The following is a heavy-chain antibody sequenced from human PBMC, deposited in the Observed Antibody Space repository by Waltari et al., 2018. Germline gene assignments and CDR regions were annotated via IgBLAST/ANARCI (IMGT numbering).Heavy chain of an antibody. CDR1: GGSISSYY. Sequence: QVQLQESGPGLVKPSETLSLTCTVSGGSISSYYWSWIRQPAGKGLEWIGRIYTSGSTNYNPSLKSRVTMSVDTSKTQFSLKLSSVTAADTAVYYCARDLRSIPYPNWFDPWGQGTLVTVSS. V-gene: IGHV4-4*07. D-gene: IGHD2-21*01. CDR2: IYTSGST. J-gene: IGHJ5*02. CDR3: ARDLRSIPYPNWFDP.